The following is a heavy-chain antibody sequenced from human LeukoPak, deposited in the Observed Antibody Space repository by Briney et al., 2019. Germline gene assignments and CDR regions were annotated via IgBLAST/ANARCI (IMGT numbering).Heavy chain of an antibody. CDR3: ARDVPYCSSTSCPFDY. D-gene: IGHD2-2*01. V-gene: IGHV3-21*01. J-gene: IGHJ4*02. Sequence: GGSLRLSCAASGFTFSSYSMNWVRQAPGKGLEWVSSISSSSSYIYYAVSVKGRFTISRDNAKNSLYLQMNSLRAEDTAVYYCARDVPYCSSTSCPFDYWGQGTLVTVSS. CDR1: GFTFSSYS. CDR2: ISSSSSYI.